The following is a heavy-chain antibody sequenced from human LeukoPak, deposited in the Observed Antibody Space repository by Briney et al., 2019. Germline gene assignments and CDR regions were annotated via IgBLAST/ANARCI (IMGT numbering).Heavy chain of an antibody. D-gene: IGHD5-12*01. Sequence: PGGSLRLSCAASGFTFSSYAMSWFRQAPGKGLEWVPGVSGSGGSTYYADSVKGRFTISRDNSKNTLYLQMNSLRAEDTAVYYCAKDLDIVATITGNWGQGTLVTVSS. V-gene: IGHV3-23*01. J-gene: IGHJ4*02. CDR1: GFTFSSYA. CDR3: AKDLDIVATITGN. CDR2: VSGSGGST.